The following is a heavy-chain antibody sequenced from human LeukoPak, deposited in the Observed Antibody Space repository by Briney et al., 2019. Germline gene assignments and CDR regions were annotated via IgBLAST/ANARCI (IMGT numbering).Heavy chain of an antibody. CDR2: IYSDGSST. Sequence: PGGSLRLSCAAAGFTFSSYSMNWVRQAPGKGLVWVSRIYSDGSSTNYADSVKGRFTISRDNAKNTLYLRMNSLRAEDTAVYYCARDRSSLGLWFGELRNWGQGTLVTVPS. J-gene: IGHJ4*02. V-gene: IGHV3-74*01. D-gene: IGHD3-10*01. CDR1: GFTFSSYS. CDR3: ARDRSSLGLWFGELRN.